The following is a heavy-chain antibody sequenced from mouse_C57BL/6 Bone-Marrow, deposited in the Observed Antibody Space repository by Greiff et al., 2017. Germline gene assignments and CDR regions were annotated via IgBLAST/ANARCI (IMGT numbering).Heavy chain of an antibody. Sequence: DVQLVESGGGLVKPGGSLKLSCAASGFTFSSYAMSWVRQTPEKRLEWVATISDGGSYTYYPDNVKGRFTISRDNAKNNLYLQMSHLKSEDTAMYYCARVDGYYSAWFAYWGQGTLVTVSA. CDR2: ISDGGSYT. CDR3: ARVDGYYSAWFAY. J-gene: IGHJ3*01. D-gene: IGHD2-3*01. CDR1: GFTFSSYA. V-gene: IGHV5-4*01.